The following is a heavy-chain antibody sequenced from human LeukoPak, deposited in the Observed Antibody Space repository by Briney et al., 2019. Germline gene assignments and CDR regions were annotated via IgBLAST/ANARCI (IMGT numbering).Heavy chain of an antibody. CDR2: ISGSGGST. CDR1: GFTFSSYA. D-gene: IGHD2-8*01. Sequence: GGSLRLSCAASGFTFSSYAVSWARQAPGKGLEWVSSISGSGGSTYSADSVKGRLTISRDNSKNTLYLQMNSLRAEDTALYYCAKDRSCTNDICHGDFDYWGQGTLVTVSS. J-gene: IGHJ4*02. CDR3: AKDRSCTNDICHGDFDY. V-gene: IGHV3-23*01.